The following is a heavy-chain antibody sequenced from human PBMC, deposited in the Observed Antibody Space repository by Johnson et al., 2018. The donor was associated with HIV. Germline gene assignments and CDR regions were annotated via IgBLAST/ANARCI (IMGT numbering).Heavy chain of an antibody. CDR2: ISSSGSTL. D-gene: IGHD3-3*01. V-gene: IGHV3-11*04. CDR3: ARQPDNFWSSDAFDI. CDR1: GFSFSDYY. Sequence: QVQLVESGGGLVKPGGSLRLSCAASGFSFSDYYMSWIRQAPGKGLEWVSYISSSGSTLYYADSVVKGRFTISRDNAKNSVFLQMNSLRVEDTAIYYCARQPDNFWSSDAFDIWGQGTMVTVSS. J-gene: IGHJ3*02.